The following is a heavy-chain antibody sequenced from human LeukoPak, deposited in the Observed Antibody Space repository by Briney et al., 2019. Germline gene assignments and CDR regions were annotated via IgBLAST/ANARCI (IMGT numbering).Heavy chain of an antibody. CDR3: ARDRYNWNHDAFDI. J-gene: IGHJ3*02. Sequence: GGSVRLSCAASGFTFSSYWMSWVRQAPGKGLEWVANIKQDGSEKYYVDSVKGRFTISGDNAKNSLYLQMNSLRAEDTAVYYCARDRYNWNHDAFDIWGQGTIVTVSS. V-gene: IGHV3-7*01. CDR2: IKQDGSEK. D-gene: IGHD1-20*01. CDR1: GFTFSSYW.